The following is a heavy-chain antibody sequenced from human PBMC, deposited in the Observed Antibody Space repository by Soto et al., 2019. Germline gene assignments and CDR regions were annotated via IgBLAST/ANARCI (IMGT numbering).Heavy chain of an antibody. Sequence: ASVKVSCKASGYTFTSYAMHWVRQAPGQRLEWMGWINAGNGNTKYSQKFQGRVTITRDTSASTAYMELSSLRSEDTAVYYCALVGRGATAIYYFDYWGQGTPVTVSS. CDR3: ALVGRGATAIYYFDY. D-gene: IGHD5-12*01. CDR1: GYTFTSYA. J-gene: IGHJ4*02. CDR2: INAGNGNT. V-gene: IGHV1-3*01.